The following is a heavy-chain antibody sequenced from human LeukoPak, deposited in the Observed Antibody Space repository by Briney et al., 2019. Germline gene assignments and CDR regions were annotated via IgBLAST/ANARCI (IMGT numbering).Heavy chain of an antibody. D-gene: IGHD6-19*01. CDR2: IYYSGST. V-gene: IGHV4-59*08. Sequence: NPSETLSLTCTVSGGSITNYYWSWIRQPPEKGLEWIGYIYYSGSTNYNASLKSRVTISVDTSKNQFSLKLSSVTAADTAVYYCARPYSSGWSGAFDIWGQGTMVTVSS. J-gene: IGHJ3*02. CDR1: GGSITNYY. CDR3: ARPYSSGWSGAFDI.